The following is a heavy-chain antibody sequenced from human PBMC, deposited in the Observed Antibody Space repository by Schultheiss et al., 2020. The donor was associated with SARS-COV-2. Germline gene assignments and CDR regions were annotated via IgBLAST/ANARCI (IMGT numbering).Heavy chain of an antibody. CDR3: ARGRRGIAAAEADY. V-gene: IGHV3-21*01. CDR1: GFTFSSYS. D-gene: IGHD6-13*01. CDR2: ISSSSSYI. Sequence: GESLKISCAASGFTFSSYSMNWVRQAPGKGLEWVSSISSSSSYIYYADSVKGRFTISRDNAKNSLYLQMNSLRAEDTAVYYCARGRRGIAAAEADYWGQGTLVTVSS. J-gene: IGHJ4*02.